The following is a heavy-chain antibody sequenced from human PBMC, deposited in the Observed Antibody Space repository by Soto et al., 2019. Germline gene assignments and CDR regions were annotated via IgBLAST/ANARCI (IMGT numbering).Heavy chain of an antibody. D-gene: IGHD6-13*01. CDR1: GYTFTSYG. CDR2: INAANGDT. V-gene: IGHV1-3*01. Sequence: VHLVQSGTEVKKPGASVKVSCKASGYTFTSYGIHWVRQTPGQRLEWMGWINAANGDTIYSPKFQGRVTITRDTSASTAYMELSSLRSEDTALYYCVRRHVSATGIDWFDPWGQGTLVTVSS. CDR3: VRRHVSATGIDWFDP. J-gene: IGHJ5*02.